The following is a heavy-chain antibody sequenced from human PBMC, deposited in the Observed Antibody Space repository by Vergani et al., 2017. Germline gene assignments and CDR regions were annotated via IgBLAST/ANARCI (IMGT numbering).Heavy chain of an antibody. J-gene: IGHJ3*02. D-gene: IGHD1-7*01. Sequence: EVQLLESGGGLVQPGGSLRLSCEASGFSFPGYAMSWVRQAPGKGLEWVSSVSGSSATPYYADSVKGRFIISRDNSKNTLHLQMNSLRADDTAVYYCAKAERYNWNYPDAFDIWGQGTMVTVSS. CDR1: GFSFPGYA. CDR3: AKAERYNWNYPDAFDI. CDR2: VSGSSATP. V-gene: IGHV3-23*01.